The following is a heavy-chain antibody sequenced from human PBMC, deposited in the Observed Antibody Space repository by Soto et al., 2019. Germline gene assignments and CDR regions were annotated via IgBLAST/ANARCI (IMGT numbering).Heavy chain of an antibody. V-gene: IGHV3-21*01. Sequence: EVQLVESGGGLVTPGGSLRLSCEASGFTFSTYIMNLVRQAPGKGLEWVSSISGDSGYIYYADSVKGRFTISRDSSKSSLFLEMNNLRAEDTAVYYCARGTITGTAADYWGQGTMVTVS. D-gene: IGHD1-7*01. CDR1: GFTFSTYI. J-gene: IGHJ4*02. CDR2: ISGDSGYI. CDR3: ARGTITGTAADY.